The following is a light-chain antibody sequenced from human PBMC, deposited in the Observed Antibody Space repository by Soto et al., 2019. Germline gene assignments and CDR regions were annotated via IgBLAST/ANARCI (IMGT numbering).Light chain of an antibody. CDR1: QSVSSN. V-gene: IGKV3-20*01. Sequence: EIVMTQSAATLSVSPGERATLSCRASQSVSSNLAWYQQKPGQAPRLLIYGASNRATGIPDRFSGSGSGTDFTLTISRLEPEDFAVYYCQPYGSSGTFGQGTKVDIK. CDR3: QPYGSSGT. J-gene: IGKJ1*01. CDR2: GAS.